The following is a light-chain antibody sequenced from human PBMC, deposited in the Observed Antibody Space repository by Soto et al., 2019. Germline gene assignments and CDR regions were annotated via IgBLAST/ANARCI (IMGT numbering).Light chain of an antibody. CDR2: SAS. Sequence: EIVLTQSPGTLSLSPGERATLSCRASQSINDDYLAWYQQKSDQAPRLLLYSASSRAPGVPDRFRASWSWTDFTLPISSLEPEDFSVYHCQQYGSLPWTFGQGTKVAI. CDR1: QSINDDY. V-gene: IGKV3-20*01. J-gene: IGKJ1*01. CDR3: QQYGSLPWT.